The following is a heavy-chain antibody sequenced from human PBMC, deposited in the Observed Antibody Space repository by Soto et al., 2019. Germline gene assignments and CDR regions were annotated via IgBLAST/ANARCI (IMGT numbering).Heavy chain of an antibody. CDR2: INPKTGDT. V-gene: IGHV1-2*02. J-gene: IGHJ4*02. D-gene: IGHD6-6*01. CDR1: GYTFTGYY. Sequence: RASVKVSCKTSGYTFTGYYLNWVRQAPGRGLEWVGWINPKTGDTNNAQKFQGRVTMTTDTSISTGYMELSGLKSDDTAVYYCVTGDHLVRWGQGXRVTVSS. CDR3: VTGDHLVR.